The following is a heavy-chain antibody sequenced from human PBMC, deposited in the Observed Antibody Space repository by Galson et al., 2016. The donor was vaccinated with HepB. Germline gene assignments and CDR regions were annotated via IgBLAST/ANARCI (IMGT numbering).Heavy chain of an antibody. CDR3: AREAAKYVEGSGII. D-gene: IGHD3-10*01. J-gene: IGHJ3*02. CDR2: VSDNGTNT. Sequence: SLRLSCAASGFTFISFDMHWVRQAPGKGLEWLAVVSDNGTNTYYADSVKDRFIVSRDNSKNTLYLQMNSLRAEDTAVYYCAREAAKYVEGSGIIWGQGTMGTVSS. CDR1: GFTFISFD. V-gene: IGHV3-30*04.